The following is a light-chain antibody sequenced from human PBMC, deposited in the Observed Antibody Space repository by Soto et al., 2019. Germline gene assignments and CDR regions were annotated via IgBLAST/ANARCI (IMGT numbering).Light chain of an antibody. CDR3: CSYAGSYTYV. Sequence: SVLTQPRSVSWSPGPSVTIACTGTSSDVGGYNYVSWYQHHPGKAPKLMIYDVTKRPSGVRDRFSASKSGNTASLTISGLQAEDEADYYCCSYAGSYTYVFGTGTKVTVL. J-gene: IGLJ1*01. CDR1: SSDVGGYNY. V-gene: IGLV2-11*01. CDR2: DVT.